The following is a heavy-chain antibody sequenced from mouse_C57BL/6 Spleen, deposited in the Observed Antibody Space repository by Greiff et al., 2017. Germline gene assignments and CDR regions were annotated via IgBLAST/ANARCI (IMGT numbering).Heavy chain of an antibody. Sequence: QVQLQQSGAELVKPGASVKISCKASGYAFSSYWMNWVKQRPGKGLEWIGQIYPGDGDTNYNGKFKGKATLTADKSSSTAYMQRSSLTSEDSAVYFCARGYGNYGYYFDYWGQGTTLTVSS. CDR2: IYPGDGDT. J-gene: IGHJ2*01. CDR3: ARGYGNYGYYFDY. CDR1: GYAFSSYW. V-gene: IGHV1-80*01. D-gene: IGHD2-1*01.